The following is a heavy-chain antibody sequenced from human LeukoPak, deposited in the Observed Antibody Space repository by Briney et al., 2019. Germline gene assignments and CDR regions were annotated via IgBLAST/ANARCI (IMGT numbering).Heavy chain of an antibody. CDR2: INPNSGGT. J-gene: IGHJ4*02. Sequence: ASVKVSCKASGYTFTGYYMHWVRQAPGQGLEWMGWINPNSGGTNYAQKFQGRVTMTRDTSISTAYMELSRLRSDDTAVYYCARDPPHLWELLPGDYWGQGTLVTVSS. CDR3: ARDPPHLWELLPGDY. CDR1: GYTFTGYY. D-gene: IGHD1-26*01. V-gene: IGHV1-2*02.